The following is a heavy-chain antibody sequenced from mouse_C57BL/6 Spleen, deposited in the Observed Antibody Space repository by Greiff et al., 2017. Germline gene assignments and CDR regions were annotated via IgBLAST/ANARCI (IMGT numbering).Heavy chain of an antibody. CDR2: IDPETGGT. Sequence: VKLMESGAELVRPGASVTLSCKASGYTFTDYEMHWVKQTPVHGLEWIGAIDPETGGTAYNQKFKGKAILTADKSSSTAYMELRSLTSEDSAVYYCTRSGGTTVVGDYWGQGTTLTVSS. J-gene: IGHJ2*01. V-gene: IGHV1-15*01. CDR3: TRSGGTTVVGDY. D-gene: IGHD1-1*01. CDR1: GYTFTDYE.